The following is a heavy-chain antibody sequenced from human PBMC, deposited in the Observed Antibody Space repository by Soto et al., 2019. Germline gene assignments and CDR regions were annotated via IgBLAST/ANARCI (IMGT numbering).Heavy chain of an antibody. D-gene: IGHD3-9*01. J-gene: IGHJ3*02. CDR1: GFTFSSYA. Sequence: PGGSLRLSCAAPGFTFSSYAMHWVRQAPGKGLEWVAVISYNGNNKYYADSVRGRFTISRGNSMNTLYLQMNSLRAEDTAVYYFAQATDYNTMPRPFDIWGQATMVTVSS. CDR3: AQATDYNTMPRPFDI. V-gene: IGHV3-30-3*01. CDR2: ISYNGNNK.